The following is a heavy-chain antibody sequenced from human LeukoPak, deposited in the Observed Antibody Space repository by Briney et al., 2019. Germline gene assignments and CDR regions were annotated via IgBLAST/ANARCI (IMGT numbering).Heavy chain of an antibody. D-gene: IGHD2-2*01. CDR2: ISYDGSNE. Sequence: GGSLRLSCAASGFTFSSYAMHWVRQAPGKGLEWVAFISYDGSNEHYTDSVKGRFTISRDNSKSTLNLQMNSLRPEDTAVYYCARGCSSTSCYLFDSWGQGTLVTVSS. CDR1: GFTFSSYA. J-gene: IGHJ4*02. CDR3: ARGCSSTSCYLFDS. V-gene: IGHV3-30*04.